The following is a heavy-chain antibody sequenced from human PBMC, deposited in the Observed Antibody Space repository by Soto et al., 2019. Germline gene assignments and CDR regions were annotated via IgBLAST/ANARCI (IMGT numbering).Heavy chain of an antibody. CDR2: IYYSGST. CDR3: ARVNYYDFWSGSAFDY. V-gene: IGHV4-59*01. CDR1: GGSISSYY. D-gene: IGHD3-3*01. Sequence: SETLSLTCTVSGGSISSYYWSWIRQPPGKGLEWIGYIYYSGSTNYNPSLKSRVTISVDTSKNQFSLKLSSVTAADTAVYYCARVNYYDFWSGSAFDYWGQGTLVTVSS. J-gene: IGHJ4*02.